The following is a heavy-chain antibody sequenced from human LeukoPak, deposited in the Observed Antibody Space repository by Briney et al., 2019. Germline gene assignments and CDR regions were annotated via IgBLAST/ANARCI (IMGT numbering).Heavy chain of an antibody. J-gene: IGHJ4*02. CDR2: ISGSGGST. D-gene: IGHD3-3*01. CDR3: AKDTIFGVVIIGYFDY. CDR1: GFTFSSYA. V-gene: IGHV3-23*01. Sequence: GGSLRLSCAASGFTFSSYAMSWVRQAPGKGREWVSAISGSGGSTYYADSVKGRFTISRDNSKNTLYLQMNSLRAEDTAVYYCAKDTIFGVVIIGYFDYWGQGTLVTVSS.